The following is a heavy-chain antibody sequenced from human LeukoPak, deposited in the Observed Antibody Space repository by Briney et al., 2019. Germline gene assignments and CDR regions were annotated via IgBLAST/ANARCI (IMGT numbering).Heavy chain of an antibody. CDR3: TREAPKYSYGWIEDY. Sequence: PGRALRLSCTASGFTFGDYAMSWVRQAPGKGLEWGGFIRSKAYGGTTEYAASVKGRFTISRDDSKSIAYLQMNSLKTEDTAVYYCTREAPKYSYGWIEDYWGQGTLVTVSS. D-gene: IGHD5-18*01. CDR2: IRSKAYGGTT. J-gene: IGHJ4*02. V-gene: IGHV3-49*04. CDR1: GFTFGDYA.